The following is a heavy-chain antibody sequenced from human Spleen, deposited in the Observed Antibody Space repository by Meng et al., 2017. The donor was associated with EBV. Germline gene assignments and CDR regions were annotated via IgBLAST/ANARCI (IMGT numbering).Heavy chain of an antibody. V-gene: IGHV4-4*02. D-gene: IGHD2-8*02. CDR1: GDSISSRNW. Sequence: QVQMQESGPGLVRPSGTLSLSCAVSGDSISSRNWWIWVRQPPGKGLEWIGEVYHAGNINYNPSLESRVTISVDTSKRQFSLKLTSMTAADTAVYYCATWWGKGYYWGQETLVTVSS. CDR2: VYHAGNI. J-gene: IGHJ4*02. CDR3: ATWWGKGYY.